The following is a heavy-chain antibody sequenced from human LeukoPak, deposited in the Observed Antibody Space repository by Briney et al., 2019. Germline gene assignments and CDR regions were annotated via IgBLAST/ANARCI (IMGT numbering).Heavy chain of an antibody. D-gene: IGHD2-8*01. CDR1: GYTFTGYY. Sequence: ASVKVSCKASGYTFTGYYMHWVRQAPGQGLEWMGWINPNSGGTNYAQKFQGRVTMTRDTSISTAYMELSRLRSDDTAVYYCARDLYCTNGVCYTDNDYWGQGTLVTVSS. V-gene: IGHV1-2*02. CDR3: ARDLYCTNGVCYTDNDY. J-gene: IGHJ4*02. CDR2: INPNSGGT.